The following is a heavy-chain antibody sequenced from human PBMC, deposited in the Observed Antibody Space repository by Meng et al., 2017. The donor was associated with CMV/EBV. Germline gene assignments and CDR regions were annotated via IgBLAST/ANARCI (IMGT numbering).Heavy chain of an antibody. D-gene: IGHD3-3*01. CDR1: GYTFTGYY. Sequence: ASVKVSCKASGYTFTGYYMHWVRQAPGQGLEWMGWINPNSGGTNYAQKFQGRVTMTRDTSISTAYMELSRLRSDDTAAYYCARVRSPVYYDPGPGSTATNGYYYGMDVWGQGTTVTVSS. J-gene: IGHJ6*02. CDR2: INPNSGGT. V-gene: IGHV1-2*02. CDR3: ARVRSPVYYDPGPGSTATNGYYYGMDV.